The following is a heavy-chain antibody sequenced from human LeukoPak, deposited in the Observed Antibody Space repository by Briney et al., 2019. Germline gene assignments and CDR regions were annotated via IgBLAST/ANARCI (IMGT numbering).Heavy chain of an antibody. Sequence: SVKVSCKASGGTFSNYAISWVRQAPGQGLEWVGGVIPISDTANYAPKFQGRVTITRDESTTTAYLELRGLRSEDTAVYYCARDFPLTPPYYMDVWGKGTTVTVSS. CDR3: ARDFPLTPPYYMDV. CDR2: VIPISDTA. V-gene: IGHV1-69*01. J-gene: IGHJ6*03. CDR1: GGTFSNYA.